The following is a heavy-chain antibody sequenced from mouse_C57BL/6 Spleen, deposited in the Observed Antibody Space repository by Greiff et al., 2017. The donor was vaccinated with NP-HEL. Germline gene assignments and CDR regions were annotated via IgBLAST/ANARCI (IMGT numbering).Heavy chain of an antibody. CDR1: GYTFTSYW. CDR3: GREPIYYYGSSYGYFDG. V-gene: IGHV1-72*01. J-gene: IGHJ1*03. D-gene: IGHD1-1*01. Sequence: QVQLQQSGAELVKPGASVKLSCKASGYTFTSYWMHWVKQRPGRGLEWIGRIDPNSGGTKYNEKFKSKATLTVDKPSSTAYMQLSSLASEDSAVYYCGREPIYYYGSSYGYFDGWGTGTTVTVSS. CDR2: IDPNSGGT.